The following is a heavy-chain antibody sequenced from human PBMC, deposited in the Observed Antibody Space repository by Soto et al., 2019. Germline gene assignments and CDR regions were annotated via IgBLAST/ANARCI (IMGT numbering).Heavy chain of an antibody. CDR3: AKDLTRQLAYWLDP. D-gene: IGHD6-6*01. J-gene: IGHJ5*02. CDR2: INAHSGGT. CDR1: GFSFTGYY. Sequence: ASVKVSCKASGFSFTGYYIHWLRQAPGQGLEWMGWINAHSGGTEYAQKFQGRVTLTRDTSIATAYPTLTSLTSDDTALYYCAKDLTRQLAYWLDPWGQGTQVTVSS. V-gene: IGHV1-2*02.